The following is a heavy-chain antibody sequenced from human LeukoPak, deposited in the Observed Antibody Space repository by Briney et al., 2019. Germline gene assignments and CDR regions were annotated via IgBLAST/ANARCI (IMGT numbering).Heavy chain of an antibody. CDR3: ARADPNLYCSSTSCYIPDFDY. D-gene: IGHD2-2*02. V-gene: IGHV1-18*01. J-gene: IGHJ4*02. CDR2: IGTYNGNT. Sequence: GASVKVSCKASGYTFTNYGISWVRQAPGQGLEWMGWIGTYNGNTNYAQKLQGRVTMTTDTSTSTAYMELRSLRSDDTAVYYCARADPNLYCSSTSCYIPDFDYWGQGTLVTVSS. CDR1: GYTFTNYG.